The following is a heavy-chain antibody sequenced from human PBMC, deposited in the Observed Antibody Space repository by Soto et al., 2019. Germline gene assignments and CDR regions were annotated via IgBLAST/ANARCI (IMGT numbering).Heavy chain of an antibody. V-gene: IGHV1-2*02. CDR1: GYTFTDYY. D-gene: IGHD2-8*01. CDR2: INPNSGAT. Sequence: ASVKVSCKASGYTFTDYYMHWVRQAPGQGLEWMGWINPNSGATSYAQRFQGRVTMTRDTSISTAYMELSRLTSDDTAVYYCEREGGDIVQMVYALPWYWGQGTLVTVSS. J-gene: IGHJ4*02. CDR3: EREGGDIVQMVYALPWY.